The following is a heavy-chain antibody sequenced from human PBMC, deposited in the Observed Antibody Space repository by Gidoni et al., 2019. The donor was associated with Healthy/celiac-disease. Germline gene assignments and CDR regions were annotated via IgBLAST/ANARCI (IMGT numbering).Heavy chain of an antibody. CDR3: ARDEILLWFGESYYYGMDV. CDR2: TYYRSNWYN. CDR1: GHSVSSNSAA. Sequence: HVQLQQSGPGLVKPSQTLSLTCAISGHSVSSNSAAWTWIRQSPSRGLEWLGRTYYRSNWYNDYAVSVKIRITINPDTSKNQFSLQLNSVTPEDTAVYYCARDEILLWFGESYYYGMDVWGQGTTVTVSS. J-gene: IGHJ6*02. D-gene: IGHD3-10*01. V-gene: IGHV6-1*01.